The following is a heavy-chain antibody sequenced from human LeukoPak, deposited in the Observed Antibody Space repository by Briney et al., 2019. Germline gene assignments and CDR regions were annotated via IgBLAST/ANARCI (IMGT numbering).Heavy chain of an antibody. J-gene: IGHJ4*02. Sequence: SETLSLTCTVSGGSISSYYWSWIRQPPGKGLEWIGYIYYSGSTNYNPSLKSRVTISVDKSKNQFSLKLSSVTAADTAVYYCARDTAMPRAFDYWGRGTLVTVSS. CDR1: GGSISSYY. V-gene: IGHV4-59*12. CDR3: ARDTAMPRAFDY. CDR2: IYYSGST. D-gene: IGHD5-18*01.